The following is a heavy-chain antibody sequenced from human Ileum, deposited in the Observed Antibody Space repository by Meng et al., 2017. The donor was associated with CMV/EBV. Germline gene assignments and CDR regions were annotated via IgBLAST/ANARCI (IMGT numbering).Heavy chain of an antibody. V-gene: IGHV4-34*01. CDR2: SSHSGNT. CDR3: ARGRDFWWEMDY. D-gene: IGHD1-26*01. J-gene: IGHJ4*02. CDR1: SGSFSDFF. Sequence: QLHQWGAGLLKPSGTLSLTGAVYSGSFSDFFWGWVCQPPGKGLEWIGESSHSGNTKYNPSLKSRVTISVDASKNQFSLNMRSVTAADTAVYYCARGRDFWWEMDYTGQGTLVTVSS.